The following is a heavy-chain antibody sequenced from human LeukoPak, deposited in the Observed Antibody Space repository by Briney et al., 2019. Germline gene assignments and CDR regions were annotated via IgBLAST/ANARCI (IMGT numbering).Heavy chain of an antibody. V-gene: IGHV1-69*01. CDR1: GGTFSSYA. CDR3: VLEIRYCDWTERAYYMDV. J-gene: IGHJ6*03. D-gene: IGHD3-9*01. Sequence: SGKVSCKASGGTFSSYAISWVRQAPGPRLEWMGGIIPIFDTANHAQKLQGKVTITEDASNGTAYMDPSSLRCEDTAHDYCVLEIRYCDWTERAYYMDVWGKGTTVTVCS. CDR2: IIPIFDTA.